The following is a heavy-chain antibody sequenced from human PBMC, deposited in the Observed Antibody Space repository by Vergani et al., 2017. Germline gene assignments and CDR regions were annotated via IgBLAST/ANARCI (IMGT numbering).Heavy chain of an antibody. V-gene: IGHV4-39*01. J-gene: IGHJ4*02. CDR2: IYYSGST. Sequence: QLQLQESGPGLVKPSETLSLTCTVSGGSISSSSYYWGWIRQPPGKGLEWIGSIYYSGSTYYNPSLKSRVTISVDTSKNQFSLKLSSVTAADTAVYYCARRTKIGGIRYWGQGTLVTVSS. CDR3: ARRTKIGGIRY. CDR1: GGSISSSSYY.